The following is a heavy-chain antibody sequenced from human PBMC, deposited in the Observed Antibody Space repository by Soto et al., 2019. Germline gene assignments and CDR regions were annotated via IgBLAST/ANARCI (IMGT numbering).Heavy chain of an antibody. CDR3: VKCSRSTCSNNGMDF. D-gene: IGHD4-4*01. CDR2: ISDSGVGT. CDR1: GFTFRSYA. J-gene: IGHJ6*02. Sequence: EVQLLESGGGLVQPGGSLRLSCAASGFTFRSYAMTWVRQAPGRGLECVSGISDSGVGTAYADSVKGRFTISRDNSKNTLYLQMNSLRDEDTAIYYCVKCSRSTCSNNGMDFWGQGTTVTVFS. V-gene: IGHV3-23*01.